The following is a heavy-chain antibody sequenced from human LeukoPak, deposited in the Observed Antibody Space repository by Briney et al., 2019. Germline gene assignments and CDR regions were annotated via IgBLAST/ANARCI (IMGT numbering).Heavy chain of an antibody. CDR3: AYSRRGAPTGIEHYYFDS. CDR2: IYFDDDV. CDR1: GFSLSTNGVG. D-gene: IGHD6-13*01. V-gene: IGHV2-5*02. Sequence: SGPTLVKPAQTLTLTCTFSGFSLSTNGVGVGWIRQPPGKALEWLAIIYFDDDVRYSPCLKSRLTIIRDTCKNQVVLTMTNMDPMDTATFFCAYSRRGAPTGIEHYYFDSWGQGTLVTVSS. J-gene: IGHJ4*02.